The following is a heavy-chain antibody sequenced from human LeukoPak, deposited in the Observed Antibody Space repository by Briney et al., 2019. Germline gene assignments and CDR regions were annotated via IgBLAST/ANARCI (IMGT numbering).Heavy chain of an antibody. V-gene: IGHV1-2*06. CDR2: INPNSGGT. J-gene: IGHJ4*02. D-gene: IGHD2-15*01. CDR1: GYTFTGYY. Sequence: GASVKVSCKASGYTFTGYYMHWVRQAPGQGLEWMGRINPNSGGTNYAQKFQGRVTMTRDTSISTAYMELSRLRSDDTAVYYCASPSPNCSGGSCYHFRTWFDYWGQGTLVTVSS. CDR3: ASPSPNCSGGSCYHFRTWFDY.